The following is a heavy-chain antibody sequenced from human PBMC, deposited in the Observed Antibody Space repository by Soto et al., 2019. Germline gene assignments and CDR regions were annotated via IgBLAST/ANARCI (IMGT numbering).Heavy chain of an antibody. Sequence: SETLSLTCAVYGGSFSGYYWSWIRQPPGKGLEWIGEINHSGSTNYNPSLKSRVTISVDTSKNQFSLKLSSVTAADTAVYYCARDRIGSSSSYYYYGMDVWGQGTTVTVSS. J-gene: IGHJ6*02. V-gene: IGHV4-34*01. D-gene: IGHD6-6*01. CDR2: INHSGST. CDR1: GGSFSGYY. CDR3: ARDRIGSSSSYYYYGMDV.